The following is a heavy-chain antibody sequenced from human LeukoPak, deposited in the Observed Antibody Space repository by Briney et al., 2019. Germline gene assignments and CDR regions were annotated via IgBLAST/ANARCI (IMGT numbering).Heavy chain of an antibody. Sequence: SETLSLTCTVSGGSISSGGYYWSRVRQPPGKGLEWIGEIYHRVTTNYTPPLKSRVTISVDKSKNQFSLKLSSVTAADTAVYYCARDATVTTTGGFDYWGQGTLSPSPQ. CDR3: ARDATVTTTGGFDY. V-gene: IGHV4-39*07. CDR2: IYHRVTT. D-gene: IGHD4-17*01. J-gene: IGHJ4*02. CDR1: GGSISSGGYY.